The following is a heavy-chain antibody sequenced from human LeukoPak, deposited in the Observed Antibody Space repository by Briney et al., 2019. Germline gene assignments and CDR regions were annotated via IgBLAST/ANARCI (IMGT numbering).Heavy chain of an antibody. CDR1: GGSFSGYY. V-gene: IGHV4-34*01. J-gene: IGHJ4*02. CDR3: ARGIWDSDYDFHDY. D-gene: IGHD3-3*01. CDR2: INHSGST. Sequence: SETLSLTCAVYGGSFSGYYWSWIRQPPGKGLEWIGEINHSGSTNYNPSLKSRVTISVDTSKNQFSLKLSSVTAADTAVYYCARGIWDSDYDFHDYWGQGTLVTVSS.